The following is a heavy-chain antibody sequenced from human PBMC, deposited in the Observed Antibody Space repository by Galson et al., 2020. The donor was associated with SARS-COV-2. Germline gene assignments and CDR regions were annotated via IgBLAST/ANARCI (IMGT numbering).Heavy chain of an antibody. CDR3: ARSEYSAFHLNWFDP. CDR1: GGSVRDVNSY. CDR2: IYYSGHT. Sequence: SETLSLTCTVSGGSVRDVNSYWSWIRQPQGKGLEWIGYIYYSGHTNYNPSLKSRVAISVDTSKNQFSLNLKYVTVADTAVYYCARSEYSAFHLNWFDPWGLGSLVTVSS. D-gene: IGHD5-12*01. V-gene: IGHV4-61*01. J-gene: IGHJ5*02.